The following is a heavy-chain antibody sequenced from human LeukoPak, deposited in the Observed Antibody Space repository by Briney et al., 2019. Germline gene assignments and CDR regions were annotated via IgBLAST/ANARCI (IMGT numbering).Heavy chain of an antibody. CDR3: ARDRVTLYCSSTSCYSGIDAFDI. CDR1: GGSISSGGYY. CDR2: IYHSGST. J-gene: IGHJ3*02. D-gene: IGHD2-2*01. V-gene: IGHV4-30-2*01. Sequence: SQTLSLTCTVSGGSISSGGYYWSWLRQPPGKGLEWFGYIYHSGSTYYNPSLKSRVTISVDRSKNQFSLKLSSVTAADTAVYYCARDRVTLYCSSTSCYSGIDAFDIWGQGTMVTVSS.